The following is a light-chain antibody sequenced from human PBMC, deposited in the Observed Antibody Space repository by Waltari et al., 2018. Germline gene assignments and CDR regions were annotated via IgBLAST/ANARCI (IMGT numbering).Light chain of an antibody. CDR2: RNN. V-gene: IGLV1-44*01. CDR1: SSNIGSNT. Sequence: QSVLTQPPSASGTPGQRVTISCSGSSSNIGSNTVAWYEQFPGIAPRLLIYRNNERPSGVPDRFSGSKSVSSASLTISGLHFEDEADYYCATWDDSLNGRVFGGGTKLTVL. CDR3: ATWDDSLNGRV. J-gene: IGLJ3*02.